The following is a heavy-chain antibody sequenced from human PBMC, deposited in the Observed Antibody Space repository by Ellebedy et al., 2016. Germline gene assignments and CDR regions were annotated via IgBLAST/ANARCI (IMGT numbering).Heavy chain of an antibody. CDR1: GFPSRFPFSVYD. D-gene: IGHD3-10*01. V-gene: IGHV3-30*03. CDR2: ISNDERRK. Sequence: GGSLRLSCSASGFPSRFPFSVYDMHWVRQAPGKGLEWVAVISNDERRKQYSASAKGRFTVSRDNSRNMVYLQINSLGAEDTAVYYCARETMVRGMYYFDYWGQGTLVTVSS. CDR3: ARETMVRGMYYFDY. J-gene: IGHJ4*02.